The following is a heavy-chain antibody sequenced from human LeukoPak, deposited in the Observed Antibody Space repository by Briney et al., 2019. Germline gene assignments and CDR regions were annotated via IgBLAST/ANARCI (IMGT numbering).Heavy chain of an antibody. CDR2: IYWDDDK. CDR3: AHIPLLIAVAGHFDY. V-gene: IGHV2-5*02. D-gene: IGHD6-19*01. J-gene: IGHJ4*02. CDR1: GFSLSTSGVG. Sequence: SGPTLVNPTQTLTLACTFSGFSLSTSGVGVGWIRQPPGKALEWLALIYWDDDKRYSPSLKSRLTITKDTSKNQVVLTMTNMDPVDTATYYCAHIPLLIAVAGHFDYWGQGTLVTVSS.